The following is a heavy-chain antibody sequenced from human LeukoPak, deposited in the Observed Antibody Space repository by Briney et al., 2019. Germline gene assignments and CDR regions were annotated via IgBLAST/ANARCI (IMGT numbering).Heavy chain of an antibody. J-gene: IGHJ5*02. CDR3: ARQEPARGPGFDP. CDR2: IYPGDSDT. Sequence: GESLKISCKGSGYRFTSYWIGWVRQMPGKGLEWMGIIYPGDSDTRYSPSFQGQVTISADKSISTAYLQWSSLKASDTAMYYCARQEPARGPGFDPWGQGTLVTVSS. V-gene: IGHV5-51*01. CDR1: GYRFTSYW. D-gene: IGHD1-14*01.